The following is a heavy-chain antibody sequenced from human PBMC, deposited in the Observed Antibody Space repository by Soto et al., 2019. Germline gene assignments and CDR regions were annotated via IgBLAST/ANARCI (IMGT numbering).Heavy chain of an antibody. CDR2: TYNSGNT. D-gene: IGHD2-21*02. J-gene: IGHJ5*02. V-gene: IGHV4-30-2*01. Sequence: SETLSLTCAVSGGSISSGFYSWSWIRQPPGQGLEWIGYTYNSGNTYYNPSLMSRVTISVDRSQNHFSLKLTSVTAADTAVYYCARGSDGVWNWFDPWGQGTQVTVCS. CDR1: GGSISSGFYS. CDR3: ARGSDGVWNWFDP.